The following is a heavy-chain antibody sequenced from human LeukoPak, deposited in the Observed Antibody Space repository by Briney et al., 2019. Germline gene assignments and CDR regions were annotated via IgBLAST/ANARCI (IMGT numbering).Heavy chain of an antibody. CDR1: GYTFTGYY. CDR2: INPNSGGT. J-gene: IGHJ6*02. CDR3: AATPLIVATIMGYYYYGMDV. D-gene: IGHD5-12*01. Sequence: ASVKVSCKASGYTFTGYYMHWVRQAPGQGLEWMGWINPNSGGTNYAQKFQERVTITRDMSTSTAYMELSSLRSEDTAVYYCAATPLIVATIMGYYYYGMDVWGQGTTVTVSS. V-gene: IGHV1-2*02.